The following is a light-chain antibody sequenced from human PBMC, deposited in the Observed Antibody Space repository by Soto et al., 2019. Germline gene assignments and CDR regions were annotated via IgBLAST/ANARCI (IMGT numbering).Light chain of an antibody. CDR1: SSDVGGYNY. CDR3: CSYAGSYRRG. Sequence: QSALTQPRSVSGSPGQSVTISCTGTSSDVGGYNYVSWYQQHPGKAPKLIIYDVTRRPSGVPYRFSGSKSGNTASLTISGLHAEDEADYYCCSYAGSYRRGFGGGTKLTVL. CDR2: DVT. J-gene: IGLJ3*02. V-gene: IGLV2-11*01.